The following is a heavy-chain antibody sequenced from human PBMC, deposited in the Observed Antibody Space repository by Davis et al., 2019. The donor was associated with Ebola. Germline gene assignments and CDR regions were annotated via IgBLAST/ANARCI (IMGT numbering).Heavy chain of an antibody. CDR1: GFIFSSYV. J-gene: IGHJ3*02. Sequence: GGSLRLSCAASGFIFSSYVMSWVRQAPGKGLEWVSTLGTSADTYYAESVKGRFTISRDNSKNTLYLQMNGLRVEDTAIYYCGKDTSNIWFDIWGQGTMVTVSS. V-gene: IGHV3-23*01. D-gene: IGHD1-26*01. CDR3: GKDTSNIWFDI. CDR2: LGTSADT.